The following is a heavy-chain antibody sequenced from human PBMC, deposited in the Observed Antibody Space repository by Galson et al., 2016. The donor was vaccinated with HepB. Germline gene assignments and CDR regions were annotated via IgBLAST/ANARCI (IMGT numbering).Heavy chain of an antibody. Sequence: LSLTCAVTGGSISSGDYSWSWIRQPPGKGLEWIGYIYDSGRTNYNPALKSRLTISEDRSKNQVSLKVTSVTAADTAIYYCARTRQQPNYWYSDPWGRGTLVTVSS. CDR1: GGSISSGDYS. CDR3: ARTRQQPNYWYSDP. V-gene: IGHV4-30-2*01. CDR2: IYDSGRT. J-gene: IGHJ2*01. D-gene: IGHD1/OR15-1a*01.